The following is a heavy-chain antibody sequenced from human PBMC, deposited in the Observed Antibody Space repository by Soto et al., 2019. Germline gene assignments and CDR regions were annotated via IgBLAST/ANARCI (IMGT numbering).Heavy chain of an antibody. CDR3: ATLWFGEGNY. CDR1: GGSISSSSYY. D-gene: IGHD3-10*01. V-gene: IGHV4-39*01. CDR2: IYYSGST. Sequence: QLQLQESGPGLVKPSETLSLTCTVSGGSISSSSYYWGWIRQPPGKGLEWIGSIYYSGSTYYNPSLKSRVTIAVDTSTNQFSLKLSSVTAADTAVYYCATLWFGEGNYWGQGTLVTVSS. J-gene: IGHJ4*02.